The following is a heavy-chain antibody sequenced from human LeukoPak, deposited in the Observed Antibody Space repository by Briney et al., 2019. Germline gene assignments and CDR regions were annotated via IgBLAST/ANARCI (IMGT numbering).Heavy chain of an antibody. V-gene: IGHV4-34*01. Sequence: SETLSLTCAVYGGSFSGYYWNWIRQPPGKGLEWIGEINHSGSTNYNPSLKSRDTFSVDTSKNQFSLKLTSVTTADTAVYYCARVEKYQVHQLLPYLLFDYWGQGTLVTVSS. D-gene: IGHD2-2*01. J-gene: IGHJ4*02. CDR3: ARVEKYQVHQLLPYLLFDY. CDR2: INHSGST. CDR1: GGSFSGYY.